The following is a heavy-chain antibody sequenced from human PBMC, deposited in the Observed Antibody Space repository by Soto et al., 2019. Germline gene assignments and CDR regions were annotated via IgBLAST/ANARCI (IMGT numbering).Heavy chain of an antibody. J-gene: IGHJ6*02. CDR3: ARGMDSRSQRYMDV. V-gene: IGHV4-34*01. CDR2: INHSGST. Sequence: SETLSLTCAVYGGSFSGYYWSWIRQPPGKGLEWIGEINHSGSTNYNPSLKSRVTISVDTSKNQFSLKLSSVTAADTAVYYCARGMDSRSQRYMDVWGQGTTVTVSS. D-gene: IGHD6-13*01. CDR1: GGSFSGYY.